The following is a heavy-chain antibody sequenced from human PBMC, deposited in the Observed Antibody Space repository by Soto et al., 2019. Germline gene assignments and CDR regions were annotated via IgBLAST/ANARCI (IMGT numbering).Heavy chain of an antibody. CDR2: ISAFNGNT. D-gene: IGHD3-10*01. Sequence: QVQLVQSGAEVKKPGASVKVSCKASGYTFPSYDISWVRQAPGQGLEWMGWISAFNGNTKYAQKLQGRVTMTTDTCTTTAYMAVRSLRSEDTAVYYCARQWNYYYFDYWGQGTMVTDS. CDR1: GYTFPSYD. J-gene: IGHJ4*02. CDR3: ARQWNYYYFDY. V-gene: IGHV1-18*04.